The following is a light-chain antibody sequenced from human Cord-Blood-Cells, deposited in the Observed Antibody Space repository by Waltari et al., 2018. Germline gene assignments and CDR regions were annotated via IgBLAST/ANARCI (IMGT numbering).Light chain of an antibody. CDR3: CSYAGSYV. V-gene: IGLV2-11*01. Sequence: QSALTQPRPVSGSPGTSLPISCPGPSRVVGGFNHVYWYQQHPGTAPKLMIYDVSKRPSGVPDRFSGSKSGNTASLTISGLQAEDEADYYCCSYAGSYVFGTGTKVTVL. J-gene: IGLJ1*01. CDR1: SRVVGGFNH. CDR2: DVS.